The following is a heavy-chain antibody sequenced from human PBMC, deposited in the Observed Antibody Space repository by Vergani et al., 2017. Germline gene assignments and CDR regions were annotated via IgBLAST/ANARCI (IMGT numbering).Heavy chain of an antibody. V-gene: IGHV4-38-2*01. D-gene: IGHD6-19*01. CDR2: LYASEST. Sequence: QVQLQESGPGLVKPSETLSLICDVFDSISNGHYWGWVRQSPAKGLEWIGSLYASESTYYSPSLKSRVTISVDTSKNQFSLTLTSVTAADTAVYYCASDTHSGQRADRWGQGILVTVTS. CDR1: DSISNGHY. J-gene: IGHJ5*02. CDR3: ASDTHSGQRADR.